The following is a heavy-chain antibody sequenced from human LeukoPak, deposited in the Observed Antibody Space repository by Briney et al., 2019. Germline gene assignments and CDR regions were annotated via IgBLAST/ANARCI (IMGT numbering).Heavy chain of an antibody. Sequence: SETLSLTCAVYGGSFSGYYWSWIRQPPGKGLEWIGEINHSGSTNYNPSLKSRVTISVDTSKNQFSLKPSSVTAADTAVYYCARGRIAVAGQAAGGWFDPWGQGTLVTVSS. CDR2: INHSGST. D-gene: IGHD6-19*01. J-gene: IGHJ5*02. CDR3: ARGRIAVAGQAAGGWFDP. CDR1: GGSFSGYY. V-gene: IGHV4-34*01.